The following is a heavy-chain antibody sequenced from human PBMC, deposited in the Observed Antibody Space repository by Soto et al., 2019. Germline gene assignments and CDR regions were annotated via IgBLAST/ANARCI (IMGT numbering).Heavy chain of an antibody. D-gene: IGHD4-4*01. CDR3: AKDLRSADYMHYYYMDV. CDR2: ISAYNGNT. Sequence: ASVKVSCKASGYTFTSYGISWVRQAPGQGLEWMGWISAYNGNTNYAQKLQGRVTMTTDTSTSTAYMELNSLRAEDTAVYYCAKDLRSADYMHYYYMDVWGKGTTVTVSS. J-gene: IGHJ6*03. CDR1: GYTFTSYG. V-gene: IGHV1-18*01.